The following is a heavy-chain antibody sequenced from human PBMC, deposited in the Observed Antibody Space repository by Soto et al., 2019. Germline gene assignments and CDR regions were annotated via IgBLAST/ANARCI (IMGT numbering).Heavy chain of an antibody. CDR1: GFSLSASGMC. D-gene: IGHD3-22*01. V-gene: IGHV2-70*01. Sequence: SGPTLVNPTQTLTLTCTFSGFSLSASGMCVSWIRQPPGKALEWLALIDWDDDKYYNTSLMTRLTISKDTSKNQVVLTMTNMDPVDTATYYCARTYRSGSYYGAFDIWGQGTMVTVSS. CDR3: ARTYRSGSYYGAFDI. J-gene: IGHJ3*02. CDR2: IDWDDDK.